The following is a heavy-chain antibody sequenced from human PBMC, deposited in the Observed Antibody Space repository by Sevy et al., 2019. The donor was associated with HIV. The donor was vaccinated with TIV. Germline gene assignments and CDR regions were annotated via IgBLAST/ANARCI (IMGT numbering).Heavy chain of an antibody. CDR2: ISSSGTII. CDR1: GLNVSDYF. J-gene: IGHJ4*02. V-gene: IGHV3-11*01. Sequence: GGSLRISCAASGLNVSDYFMSWIRQAPGKRPEWVSYISSSGTIIYYADSVKGRFTISRDKAKNSLYLQMNSLRAEDTAIYYCARDLASGSFFSLYFDYWGQGTLVTVSS. CDR3: ARDLASGSFFSLYFDY. D-gene: IGHD3-10*01.